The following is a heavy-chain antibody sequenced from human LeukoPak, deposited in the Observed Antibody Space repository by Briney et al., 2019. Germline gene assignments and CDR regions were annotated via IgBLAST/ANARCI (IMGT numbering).Heavy chain of an antibody. J-gene: IGHJ4*02. D-gene: IGHD2-8*01. Sequence: ASVKVSCKASGYTFTGHYMHWARQAPGQGLEWMGWINPNSGGTNYAQKFQGRVTMTRDTSISTAYMELSRLRSDDTAVYYCAKYAKGYYFDYWGQGTLVTVSS. CDR2: INPNSGGT. V-gene: IGHV1-2*02. CDR1: GYTFTGHY. CDR3: AKYAKGYYFDY.